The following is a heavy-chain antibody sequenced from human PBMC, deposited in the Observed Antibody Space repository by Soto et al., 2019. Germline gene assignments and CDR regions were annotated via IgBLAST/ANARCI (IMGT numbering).Heavy chain of an antibody. D-gene: IGHD1-1*01. CDR1: GFTFSDFY. CDR3: ARRSGPSFAFDI. V-gene: IGHV3-11*01. J-gene: IGHJ3*02. CDR2: ISGGGGTI. Sequence: GGSLRLSCAASGFTFSDFYMTWIRQAPVKGLEWVSYISGGGGTIYYPDSVKGRFTISRDNAKNSLYLQMNSLRDEDAAIYYCARRSGPSFAFDIWGQGTMVTVSS.